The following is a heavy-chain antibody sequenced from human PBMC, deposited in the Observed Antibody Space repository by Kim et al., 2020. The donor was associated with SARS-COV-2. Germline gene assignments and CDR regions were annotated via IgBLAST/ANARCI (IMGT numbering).Heavy chain of an antibody. CDR2: ISSSSSTI. CDR1: GFTFSSYS. D-gene: IGHD2-15*01. CDR3: ARDRAVVVAVFNYGMDV. Sequence: GGSLRLSCAASGFTFSSYSMNWVRQAPGKGLEWVSYISSSSSTIYYADSVKGRFTISRDNAKNSLYLQMNSLRDEDTAVYYCARDRAVVVAVFNYGMDVWGQGTTVTVSS. J-gene: IGHJ6*02. V-gene: IGHV3-48*02.